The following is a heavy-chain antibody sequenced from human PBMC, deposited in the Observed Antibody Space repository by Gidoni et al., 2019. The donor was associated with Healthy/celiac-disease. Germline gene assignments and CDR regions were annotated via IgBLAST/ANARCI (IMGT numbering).Heavy chain of an antibody. CDR1: GGPISSSSYY. CDR3: ASSTQRKSYFDY. V-gene: IGHV4-39*07. CDR2: IYYSGST. J-gene: IGHJ4*02. Sequence: QLQLQESGPGLVKPSETLSLTCTVSGGPISSSSYYWGWIRQPPGKGLEWIGTIYYSGSTYYNPSLKSRVTISVDTSKNQFSLKLSSVTAADTAVYYCASSTQRKSYFDYWGQGTLVTVSS.